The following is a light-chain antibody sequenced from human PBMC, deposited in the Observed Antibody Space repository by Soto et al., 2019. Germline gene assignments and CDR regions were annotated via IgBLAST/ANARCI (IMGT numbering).Light chain of an antibody. CDR2: DTS. V-gene: IGKV3-11*01. Sequence: EFVLAQSPGTLSLSPGEGATLSCRASQRVSSSFLAWYQQKPGQAPRLLIYDTSNRATGVPARFSGSGSGTDFTLTISSLEPEDCAIYYCQQRQYWPPITFGQGTRLEIK. J-gene: IGKJ5*01. CDR1: QRVSSSF. CDR3: QQRQYWPPIT.